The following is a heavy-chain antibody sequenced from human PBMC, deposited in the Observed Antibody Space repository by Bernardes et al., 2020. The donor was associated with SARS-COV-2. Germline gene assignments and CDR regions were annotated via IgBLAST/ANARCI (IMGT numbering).Heavy chain of an antibody. J-gene: IGHJ4*02. D-gene: IGHD6-19*01. CDR2: MNPTSGNT. CDR3: ARSIPLSSGWFHLDY. CDR1: GFTFSSYE. Sequence: ASMKVSCKASGFTFSSYEVSWVRQASGQGLEWMGRMNPTSGNTGYAQKFQGRVTMTRNTSITTAYMELTGLRSEDAAVYFCARSIPLSSGWFHLDYWGPGTVV. V-gene: IGHV1-8*01.